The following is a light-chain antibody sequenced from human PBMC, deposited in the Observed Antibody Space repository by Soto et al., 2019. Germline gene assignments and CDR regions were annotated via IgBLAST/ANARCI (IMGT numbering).Light chain of an antibody. CDR3: QQYGGSPPYT. CDR2: RAS. V-gene: IGKV3-20*01. Sequence: EIVLTQSPGTLSLSPGERATLSCRASQSVSSIYLAWYQQKPGQAPRLLIYRASSRATGIPDRFSGSGSETDFTLTISRLEPEDFAVYYCQQYGGSPPYTFGQGTKLEIK. CDR1: QSVSSIY. J-gene: IGKJ2*01.